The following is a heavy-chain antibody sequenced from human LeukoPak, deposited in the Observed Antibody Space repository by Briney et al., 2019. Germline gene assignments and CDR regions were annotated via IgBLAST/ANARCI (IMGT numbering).Heavy chain of an antibody. Sequence: GGSLRLSCAASGFTFSSYAMSWVRQAPGKGLEWVSFISGSPSSASYADSVKGRFTISRDNAKNSLYLQMNSLRAEDTAVYYCARWPYSSSYYFDYWGQGTLVTVSS. CDR2: ISGSPSSA. J-gene: IGHJ4*02. CDR1: GFTFSSYA. CDR3: ARWPYSSSYYFDY. D-gene: IGHD6-6*01. V-gene: IGHV3-48*04.